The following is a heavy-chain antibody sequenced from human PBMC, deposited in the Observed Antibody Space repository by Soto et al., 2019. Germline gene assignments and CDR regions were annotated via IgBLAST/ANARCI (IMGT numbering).Heavy chain of an antibody. CDR3: AREGQYSSSPIDY. D-gene: IGHD6-6*01. CDR1: GGTFSSYA. CDR2: IIPIFGTA. V-gene: IGHV1-69*13. Sequence: SVKVSCKASGGTFSSYAISWVRQAPGQGLEWMGGIIPIFGTANYAQKFQGRVTITADESTSTAYMELSSLRSEDTAVYYCAREGQYSSSPIDYWGQGTXVTVSS. J-gene: IGHJ4*02.